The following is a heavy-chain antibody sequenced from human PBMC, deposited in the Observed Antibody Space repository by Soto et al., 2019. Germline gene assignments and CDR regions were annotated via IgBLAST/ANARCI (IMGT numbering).Heavy chain of an antibody. Sequence: QVQLVESGGGVVQPGRSLRLSCAASGFTFSRYAMHWVHQAPGKGLEWVAVISYDGSNKYYADSVKGRFTISRDNSKNTLYLQMNSLRAEDTAVYYCAREEPSGEGAYDYWGQGTLVTVSS. V-gene: IGHV3-30-3*01. D-gene: IGHD1-26*01. CDR1: GFTFSRYA. CDR3: AREEPSGEGAYDY. J-gene: IGHJ4*02. CDR2: ISYDGSNK.